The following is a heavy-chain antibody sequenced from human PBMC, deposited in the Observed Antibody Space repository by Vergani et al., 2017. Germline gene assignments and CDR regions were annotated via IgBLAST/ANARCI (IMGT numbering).Heavy chain of an antibody. J-gene: IGHJ4*02. V-gene: IGHV3-7*01. CDR1: GFTLSNYW. D-gene: IGHD3-16*02. CDR3: ARTTGEWGELSFGAFDY. CDR2: IKGDGSER. Sequence: EVQLVESGGGLVQPGGSLRLSCAASGFTLSNYWMTWVRQAPGKGLEWVANIKGDGSERYYLDSVKGRFTISRDNAKNSLFLQMNSLRAEDTAVYYCARTTGEWGELSFGAFDYWGQGTLVTVSS.